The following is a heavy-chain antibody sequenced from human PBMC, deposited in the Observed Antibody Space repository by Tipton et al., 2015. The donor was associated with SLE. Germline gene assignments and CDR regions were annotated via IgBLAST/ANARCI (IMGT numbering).Heavy chain of an antibody. J-gene: IGHJ3*02. CDR3: ARGGLRNYYDSTGHYYSAFDI. Sequence: SLRLSCAASGFTFSNYVMHWVRQAPGKGLEWVAVISYDENNKYYADSVKGRFTIFRDNSKSTLFLQVNSLRPEDTAVYFCARGGLRNYYDSTGHYYSAFDIWGQGTMVTVPS. CDR1: GFTFSNYV. D-gene: IGHD3-22*01. V-gene: IGHV3-30*04. CDR2: ISYDENNK.